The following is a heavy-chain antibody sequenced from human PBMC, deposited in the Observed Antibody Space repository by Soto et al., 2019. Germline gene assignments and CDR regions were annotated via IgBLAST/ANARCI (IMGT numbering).Heavy chain of an antibody. D-gene: IGHD7-27*01. CDR3: AGELGTSSFDH. CDR2: IDHSGSA. CDR1: AGSLRSGDYY. V-gene: IGHV4-30-4*01. Sequence: QVQLQESGPGLVKPSQTLSLTCTVSAGSLRSGDYYWTWIRQPPGKGLEWIGYIDHSGSAYYNPSLKSRATISIDTSNNQFSLKMTSVTAADTAVYYCAGELGTSSFDHWGQGTLVTVSS. J-gene: IGHJ4*02.